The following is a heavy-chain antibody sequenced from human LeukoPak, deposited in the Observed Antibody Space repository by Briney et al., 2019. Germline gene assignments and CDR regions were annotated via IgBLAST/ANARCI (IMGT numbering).Heavy chain of an antibody. CDR2: VNPNSGHT. Sequence: ASVKVSCKASGYTFTSYDVNWVRQATGQGLEWMGWVNPNSGHTGYAQKFQGRGTMTTNTSISTAHMEQSSLRSEHTAVYYCARGAPGPYCSGGSCPYFDYWGQGTLVSVSS. CDR3: ARGAPGPYCSGGSCPYFDY. J-gene: IGHJ4*02. CDR1: GYTFTSYD. D-gene: IGHD2-15*01. V-gene: IGHV1-8*01.